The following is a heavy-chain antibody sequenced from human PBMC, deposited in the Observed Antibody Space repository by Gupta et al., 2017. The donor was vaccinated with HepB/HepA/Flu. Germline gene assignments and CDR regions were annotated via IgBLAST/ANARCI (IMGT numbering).Heavy chain of an antibody. J-gene: IGHJ3*02. D-gene: IGHD3-3*01. CDR3: AKVGDGSKGLTNAFDI. V-gene: IGHV3-23*01. CDR1: GFTFRSYA. CDR2: ISGSGGST. Sequence: EVQLLESGGGLVQPGGSLRLSCAASGFTFRSYAMSWVRQAPGKGLEWVSAISGSGGSTYYADSVKGRFTISRDNSKNTLYLQMNSLRAEDTAVYYCAKVGDGSKGLTNAFDIWGQGTMVTVSS.